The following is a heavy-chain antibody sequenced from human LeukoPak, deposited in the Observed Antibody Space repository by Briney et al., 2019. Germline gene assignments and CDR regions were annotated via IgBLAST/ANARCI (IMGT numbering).Heavy chain of an antibody. D-gene: IGHD3-22*01. J-gene: IGHJ4*02. V-gene: IGHV4-59*01. CDR1: GGSISSYY. CDR3: ARSYYYDSSGYFFDY. CDR2: IYYSGST. Sequence: SETLSLTCTVSGGSISSYYWSWIRQPPGKGLGWIGYIYYSGSTNYNPSLKSRVTISVDTSKNQFSLKLSSVTAADTAVYYCARSYYYDSSGYFFDYWGQGTLVTVSS.